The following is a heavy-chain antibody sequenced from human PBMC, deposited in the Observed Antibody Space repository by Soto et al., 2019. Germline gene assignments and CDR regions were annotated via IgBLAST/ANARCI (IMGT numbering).Heavy chain of an antibody. V-gene: IGHV4-30-4*01. J-gene: IGHJ4*02. CDR1: GGSISSGDCY. CDR3: ARVRGVTYFDY. Sequence: SETLSLTCTVSGGSISSGDCYWSWIRQPPGKGLEWIGYIYYSGSTYYNPSLKSRVTISVDTSKNQFSLKLSSVTAADTAVYYCARVRGVTYFDYWGQGTLVTVSS. D-gene: IGHD3-10*01. CDR2: IYYSGST.